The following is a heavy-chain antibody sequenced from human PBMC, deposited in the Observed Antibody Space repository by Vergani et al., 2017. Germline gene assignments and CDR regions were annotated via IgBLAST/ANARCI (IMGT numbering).Heavy chain of an antibody. CDR2: ISWNSGSI. V-gene: IGHV3-9*01. D-gene: IGHD4-17*01. CDR1: GFTFDDYA. Sequence: EVQLVESGGGLVQPGRSLRLSCAASGFTFDDYAMHWVRQAPGKGLEWVSGISWNSGSIGYADSVKGRFTISRDNAKNSLYLQMNSLRAEDTALYYCAKDKGYGDYVVYYFDCWGQGTLVTVSS. CDR3: AKDKGYGDYVVYYFDC. J-gene: IGHJ4*02.